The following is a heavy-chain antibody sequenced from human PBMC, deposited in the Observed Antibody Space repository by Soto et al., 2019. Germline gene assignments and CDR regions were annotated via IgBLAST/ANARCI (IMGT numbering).Heavy chain of an antibody. J-gene: IGHJ6*02. D-gene: IGHD1-1*01. CDR2: IMPIFPTP. CDR3: ARDNDRPQIGGNYYYGMDV. Sequence: QVQLVQSGAEVKKPGSSVTVSCKASGGTFGNSAISWVRQAPGQGLEWMGGIMPIFPTPDYAQKFQGGVTITEEESTSTAYMELPSLRSEDTAVYYCARDNDRPQIGGNYYYGMDVWGQGTTVTV. V-gene: IGHV1-69*12. CDR1: GGTFGNSA.